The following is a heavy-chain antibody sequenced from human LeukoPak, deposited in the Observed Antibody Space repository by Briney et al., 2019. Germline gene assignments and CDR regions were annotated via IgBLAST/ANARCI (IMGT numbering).Heavy chain of an antibody. J-gene: IGHJ4*02. CDR1: GGSFSGYY. Sequence: SETLSLTCAAYGGSFSGYYWSWIRQPPGKGLEWIGEINHSGSTNYNPSLKSRVTISVDTSKNQFSLKLSSVTAADTAVYYCATSYDYGDNRRVVTFDYWGQGTLVTVSS. D-gene: IGHD4-23*01. CDR3: ATSYDYGDNRRVVTFDY. V-gene: IGHV4-34*01. CDR2: INHSGST.